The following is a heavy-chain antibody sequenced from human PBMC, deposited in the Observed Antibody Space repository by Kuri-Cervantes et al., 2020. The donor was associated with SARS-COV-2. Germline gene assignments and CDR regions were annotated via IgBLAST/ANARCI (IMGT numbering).Heavy chain of an antibody. V-gene: IGHV4-39*01. CDR3: ARQMMSSISIFGVVITRNWFYP. Sequence: GSLRLSCTVSGGSISSSSYYWGWIRQPPGKGLEWIGSIYYSESTYYNPFLKRRVTISVDTSKNQFSLKLSSVTAADTAVYYCARQMMSSISIFGVVITRNWFYPWGQGTLVTVSS. CDR1: GGSISSSSYY. CDR2: IYYSEST. D-gene: IGHD3-3*01. J-gene: IGHJ5*02.